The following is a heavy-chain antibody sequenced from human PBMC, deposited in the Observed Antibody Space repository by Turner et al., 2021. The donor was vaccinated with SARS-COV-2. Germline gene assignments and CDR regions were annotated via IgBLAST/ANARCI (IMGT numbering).Heavy chain of an antibody. CDR1: GYSLTELS. CDR3: ATGYAYCGGDCSIHY. J-gene: IGHJ4*02. CDR2: FDPEDVET. V-gene: IGHV1-24*01. Sequence: QVQLVQSGAEVKKPGASVKVSCKVSGYSLTELSIHWVRQAPGKGLEWMGGFDPEDVETSYPQKFQGRVTMTEDTSTDTAYMELSSLRSEDTAVYYCATGYAYCGGDCSIHYWGQGTLVTVSS. D-gene: IGHD2-21*02.